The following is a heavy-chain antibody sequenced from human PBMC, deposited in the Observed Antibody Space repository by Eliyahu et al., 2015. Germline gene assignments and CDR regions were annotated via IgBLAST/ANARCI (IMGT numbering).Heavy chain of an antibody. CDR3: ARKLVVPAATNWFDP. D-gene: IGHD2-2*01. CDR2: ISSSSSYI. CDR1: GXXFSXYS. V-gene: IGHV3-21*01. J-gene: IGHJ5*02. Sequence: EVQLVESGGGLVKPXGSLRXSCXXXGXXFSXYSMNWVRQAPGKGLEWVSSISSSSSYIYXADSVKGRFTISRDNAKNSLYLQMNSLRAEDTAVYYCARKLVVPAATNWFDPWGQGTLVTVSS.